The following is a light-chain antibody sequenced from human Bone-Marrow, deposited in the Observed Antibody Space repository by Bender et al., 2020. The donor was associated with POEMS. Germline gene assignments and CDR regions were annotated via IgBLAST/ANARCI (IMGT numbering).Light chain of an antibody. Sequence: QSALTQPASVSGSPGQAITISCTGTSSDVGNYNLVSWYQQYPGKAPKLLIDDVSYRPSGVSDRFSGSKSANTASLAITGLQAEDEADYYCCAYAGSTVRYVFGTGTKVTVL. J-gene: IGLJ1*01. CDR1: SSDVGNYNL. CDR2: DVS. V-gene: IGLV2-23*02. CDR3: CAYAGSTVRYV.